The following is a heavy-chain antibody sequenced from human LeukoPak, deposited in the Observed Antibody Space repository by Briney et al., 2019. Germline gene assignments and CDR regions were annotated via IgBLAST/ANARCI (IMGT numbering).Heavy chain of an antibody. CDR2: IFPGHSDT. D-gene: IGHD1-1*01. J-gene: IGHJ6*02. CDR3: ARHYYNWNDHYYDGMDV. Sequence: GESLKISCKGSGYSFSTYWIGWVRQMPGKGLEWMGIIFPGHSDTKYSPSFQGLVTISVDKSISTAYLQWSSLKASDTAMYYCARHYYNWNDHYYDGMDVWGQGTTVTVSS. V-gene: IGHV5-51*01. CDR1: GYSFSTYW.